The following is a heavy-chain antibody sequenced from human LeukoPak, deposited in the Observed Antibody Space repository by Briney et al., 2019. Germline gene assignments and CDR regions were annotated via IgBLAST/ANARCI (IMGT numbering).Heavy chain of an antibody. CDR2: INHSGST. CDR3: ARDVGAGDIVVVPAADDAFDI. V-gene: IGHV4-34*01. CDR1: GGSFSGYY. Sequence: SETVSLTCAVYGGSFSGYYWSWIRQPPGRGLEWIGKINHSGSTNYNPSLKSRVTISVDTSKNQFSLKLSSVTAADTAVYYCARDVGAGDIVVVPAADDAFDIWGQGTMVTVSS. J-gene: IGHJ3*02. D-gene: IGHD2-2*01.